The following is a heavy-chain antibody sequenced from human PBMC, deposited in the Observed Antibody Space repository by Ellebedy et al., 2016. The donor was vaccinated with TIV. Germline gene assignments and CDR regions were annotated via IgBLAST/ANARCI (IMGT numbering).Heavy chain of an antibody. Sequence: GESLKIPCAASGFTFSIYAMTWVRQAPGKGLEWVANIKQDGSEKWYVDSVKARFTISRDNAKNSLYLQMSSLSAEDTAVNYCARDQEWANPGSTRFDYWGQGTLVTVSS. CDR2: IKQDGSEK. CDR3: ARDQEWANPGSTRFDY. J-gene: IGHJ4*03. D-gene: IGHD3-3*01. V-gene: IGHV3-7*01. CDR1: GFTFSIYA.